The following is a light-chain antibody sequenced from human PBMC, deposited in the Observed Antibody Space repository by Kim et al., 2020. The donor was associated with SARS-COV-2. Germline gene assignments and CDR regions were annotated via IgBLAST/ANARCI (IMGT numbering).Light chain of an antibody. V-gene: IGKV1-9*01. CDR1: QGIGSD. J-gene: IGKJ2*01. Sequence: IQVTQSPSSLSASVGDRVTITCRASQGIGSDLAWYQQKPGKAPNLLIYVASTLQSGVPSRFSGSGSGTDFSLTISSLQPEDFATYYCQQVKSSPYTFGQGTKVDIK. CDR3: QQVKSSPYT. CDR2: VAS.